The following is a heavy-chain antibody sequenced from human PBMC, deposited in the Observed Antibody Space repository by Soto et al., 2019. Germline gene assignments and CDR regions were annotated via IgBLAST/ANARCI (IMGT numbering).Heavy chain of an antibody. J-gene: IGHJ4*02. CDR3: ARDQKSDYYDSSGYSSLDY. V-gene: IGHV1-69*13. CDR1: GGTFSSYA. CDR2: IIPIFGTA. Sequence: SVKVSCKASGGTFSSYAISWVRQSAGQGLGWMGGIIPIFGTANYAQKFQGRVTITADESTSTAYMELSSLRSEDTAVYYCARDQKSDYYDSSGYSSLDYWGQGTLVTVSS. D-gene: IGHD3-22*01.